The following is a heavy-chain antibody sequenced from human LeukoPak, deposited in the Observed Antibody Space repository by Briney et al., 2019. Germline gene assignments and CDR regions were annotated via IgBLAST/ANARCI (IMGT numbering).Heavy chain of an antibody. CDR3: ARGTVTTNYGMDV. D-gene: IGHD4-17*01. V-gene: IGHV6-1*01. CDR1: GDSVSSNSAA. CDR2: TYYRSKWYN. Sequence: SQTLSLTCAISGDSVSSNSAAWSWIRQSPSRGLEWLGRTYYRSKWYNDYAVSVKSRITINPDTSKNQFSLQLNSVTPEDTAVYYCARGTVTTNYGMDVWGQGTTVTVSS. J-gene: IGHJ6*02.